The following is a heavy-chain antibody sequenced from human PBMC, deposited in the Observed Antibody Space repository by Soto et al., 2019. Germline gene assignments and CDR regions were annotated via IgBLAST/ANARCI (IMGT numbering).Heavy chain of an antibody. CDR2: INHSGGT. J-gene: IGHJ6*02. V-gene: IGHV4-34*01. CDR1: GGSFSAYY. CDR3: ARGTGSLGMDV. Sequence: PSETLSLTCAVYGGSFSAYYWSWIRQPPGKGLEWIGEINHSGGTSYNPSLKSRVTISVDTSKSQFSLKLTSVTAADRAVYYCARGTGSLGMDVWGQGTTVTVSS. D-gene: IGHD3-16*01.